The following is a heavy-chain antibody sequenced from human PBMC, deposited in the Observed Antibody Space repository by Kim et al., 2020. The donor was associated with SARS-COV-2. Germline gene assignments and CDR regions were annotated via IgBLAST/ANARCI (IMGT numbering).Heavy chain of an antibody. CDR3: AKGLMGNYYYYYGMDV. D-gene: IGHD7-27*01. Sequence: GGSLRLSCAASGFTFSSYAMSWVRQAPGKGLEWVSAINGSGGSTYYADSVKGRFTISRDNSKNTLYLQMNSLRAEDTAVYYCAKGLMGNYYYYYGMDVWGQGTTVTVSS. CDR2: INGSGGST. V-gene: IGHV3-23*01. CDR1: GFTFSSYA. J-gene: IGHJ6*02.